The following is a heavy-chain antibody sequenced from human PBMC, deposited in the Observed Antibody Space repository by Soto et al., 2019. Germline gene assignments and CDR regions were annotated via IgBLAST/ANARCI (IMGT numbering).Heavy chain of an antibody. Sequence: PGGSLRLSCAASGFTFSTYAMSWVRQAPGKGLEWVSGISGSGGSTYYADSVKGRFTISRDSSKNTLYLQMNSLRAEDTAVYYCAKGVYDILTGSDYWGQGTLVTVSS. CDR1: GFTFSTYA. J-gene: IGHJ4*02. V-gene: IGHV3-23*01. D-gene: IGHD3-9*01. CDR3: AKGVYDILTGSDY. CDR2: ISGSGGST.